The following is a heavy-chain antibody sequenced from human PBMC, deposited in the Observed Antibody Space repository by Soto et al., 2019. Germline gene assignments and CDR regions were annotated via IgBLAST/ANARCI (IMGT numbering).Heavy chain of an antibody. V-gene: IGHV1-2*04. CDR1: GYTFTGYY. J-gene: IGHJ6*02. CDR3: ASSTLQLWDEPYYYYGMDV. D-gene: IGHD5-18*01. CDR2: INPNSGGT. Sequence: GASVKVSCKASGYTFTGYYMHWVRQAPGQGLEWMGWINPNSGGTNYAQKFQGWVTMTRDTSISTAYMELSRLRSDDTAVYYCASSTLQLWDEPYYYYGMDVWGQGTTVTVSS.